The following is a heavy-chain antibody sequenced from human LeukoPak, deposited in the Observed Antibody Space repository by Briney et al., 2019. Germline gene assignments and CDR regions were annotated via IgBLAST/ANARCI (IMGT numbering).Heavy chain of an antibody. Sequence: GGSLRLSCAASGFTFSSYAMHWVRQAPGKGLEWVAVISYDGSNKYYADSVKGRFTISRDNSKNTLYLQMNSLRAEDTAIYYCAKDYLRWTEGGGAFDIWGQGTMVTVSS. CDR1: GFTFSSYA. V-gene: IGHV3-30-3*01. J-gene: IGHJ3*02. CDR3: AKDYLRWTEGGGAFDI. D-gene: IGHD4-23*01. CDR2: ISYDGSNK.